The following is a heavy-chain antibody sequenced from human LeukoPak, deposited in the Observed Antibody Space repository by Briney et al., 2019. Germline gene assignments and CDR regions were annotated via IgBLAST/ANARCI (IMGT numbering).Heavy chain of an antibody. CDR3: ARDYGGKLDY. J-gene: IGHJ4*01. CDR2: IYYSGST. Sequence: SETLSLTCTVSAGSISPYYWSWIRQPPGKGLEWLGYIYYSGSTDYNPSLMGRLTISVDTPKNQFSLTLTSVTEADTAVYYCARDYGGKLDYWGHGTLVTVSS. CDR1: AGSISPYY. V-gene: IGHV4-59*01. D-gene: IGHD4-23*01.